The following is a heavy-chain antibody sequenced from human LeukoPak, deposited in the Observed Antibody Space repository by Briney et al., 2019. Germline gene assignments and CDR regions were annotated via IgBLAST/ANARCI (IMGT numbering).Heavy chain of an antibody. CDR1: GGSISGYY. CDR2: IYYSGST. J-gene: IGHJ1*01. V-gene: IGHV4-59*08. Sequence: PSETLSLTCTVSGGSISGYYWSRIRQPPGKGLEWIGYIYYSGSTNHNPSLKSRVTISVDTSKNQFSLKLSSVTAADTAVYYCATLTYCSGGSCFPKYFQHWGQGTLVAVSS. D-gene: IGHD2-15*01. CDR3: ATLTYCSGGSCFPKYFQH.